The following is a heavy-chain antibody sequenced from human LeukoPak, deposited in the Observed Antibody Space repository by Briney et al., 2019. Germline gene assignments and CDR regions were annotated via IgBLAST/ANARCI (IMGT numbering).Heavy chain of an antibody. D-gene: IGHD3-22*01. CDR1: GYTFTGYY. CDR3: ARDYDSSGYYPIYYFDY. CDR2: INPNSGGT. V-gene: IGHV1-2*04. J-gene: IGHJ4*02. Sequence: ASVKVSCKASGYTFTGYYMHWVRQAPGQGLEWMGWINPNSGGTNYAQKFQGWVTMTRDTSISTAYMELSRLRSDDTAMYYCARDYDSSGYYPIYYFDYWGQGTLVTVSS.